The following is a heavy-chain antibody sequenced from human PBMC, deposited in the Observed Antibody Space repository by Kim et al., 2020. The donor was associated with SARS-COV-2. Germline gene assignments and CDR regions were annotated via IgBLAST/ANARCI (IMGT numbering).Heavy chain of an antibody. CDR3: ARWASGTYSSGGYRWFDP. CDR1: GGTFSSYA. CDR2: IIPIFGTA. D-gene: IGHD6-19*01. Sequence: SVKVSCKASGGTFSSYAMSWVRQAPGQGLEWMGGIIPIFGTANYAQKFQGRVTITADESTSTAYMELSSLRSEDTAVYYCARWASGTYSSGGYRWFDPWGQGTLVTVSS. V-gene: IGHV1-69*13. J-gene: IGHJ5*02.